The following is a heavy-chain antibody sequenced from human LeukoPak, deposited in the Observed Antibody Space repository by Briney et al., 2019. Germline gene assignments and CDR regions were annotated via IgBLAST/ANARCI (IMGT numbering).Heavy chain of an antibody. D-gene: IGHD6-13*01. V-gene: IGHV1-18*01. CDR3: ASYRSSWYRTDYYYYGMDV. Sequence: ASVKVSCKASGYTFTSYGISWVRQAPGQGLEWMGWISAYNGNTNYAQKLQGRVTMTTDTSTSTAYMELRSLRSDDTAVYYCASYRSSWYRTDYYYYGMDVWGQGTTVTVSS. CDR2: ISAYNGNT. J-gene: IGHJ6*02. CDR1: GYTFTSYG.